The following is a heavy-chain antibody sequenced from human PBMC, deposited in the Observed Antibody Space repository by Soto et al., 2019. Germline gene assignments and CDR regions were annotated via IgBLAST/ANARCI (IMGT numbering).Heavy chain of an antibody. CDR1: GYTFTSYG. Sequence: GASVKVSCKASGYTFTSYGISWVRQAPGQGLEWMGWISAYNGNTNYAQKLQGRVTMTTDTSTSTAYMELRSLRSDDTAVYYCARGYYDSSGYYFPFPNFGYWGQGTLVTVSS. CDR3: ARGYYDSSGYYFPFPNFGY. V-gene: IGHV1-18*04. D-gene: IGHD3-22*01. J-gene: IGHJ4*02. CDR2: ISAYNGNT.